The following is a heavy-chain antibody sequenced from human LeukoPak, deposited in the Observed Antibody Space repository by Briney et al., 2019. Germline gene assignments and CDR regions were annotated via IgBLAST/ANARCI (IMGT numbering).Heavy chain of an antibody. CDR3: ARQEYCSGGSCYTWFVP. CDR1: GYSFTSYW. Sequence: GESLKISCKGSGYSFTSYWIGWVRQMPGKGLEWMGIIYPGDSDTRYSPSFQGQVTISADKSISTAYLQWSSLKASDTAMYYCARQEYCSGGSCYTWFVPWGQGTLVTVSS. J-gene: IGHJ5*02. D-gene: IGHD2-15*01. V-gene: IGHV5-51*01. CDR2: IYPGDSDT.